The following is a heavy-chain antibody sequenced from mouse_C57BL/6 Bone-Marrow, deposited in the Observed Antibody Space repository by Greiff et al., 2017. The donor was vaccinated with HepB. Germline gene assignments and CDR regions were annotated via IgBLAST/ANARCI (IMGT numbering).Heavy chain of an antibody. CDR3: ARHPMMAPFAY. J-gene: IGHJ3*01. V-gene: IGHV5-6*01. D-gene: IGHD2-3*01. CDR2: ISSGGSYT. Sequence: EVQGVESGGDLVKPGGSLKLSCATSGFTFSSYGMSWVRQTPDKRLEWVATISSGGSYTYYPDSVKGRFTISRDNAKNTLYLQMSSLKSEDTAMYYCARHPMMAPFAYWGQGTLVTVSA. CDR1: GFTFSSYG.